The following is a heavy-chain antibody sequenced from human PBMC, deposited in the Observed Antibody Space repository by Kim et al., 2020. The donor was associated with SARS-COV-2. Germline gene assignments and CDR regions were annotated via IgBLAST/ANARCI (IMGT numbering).Heavy chain of an antibody. CDR2: IYSGGSN. CDR3: ARGGSCSRYGVVTY. CDR1: GFTVSSNY. D-gene: IGHD2-15*01. Sequence: GGSLRLSCAASGFTVSSNYMSWVRQAPGKGLEWVSVIYSGGSNYYADSVKGRLFIFRDNSTNTPYLQMNSRRAEDTAALYCARGGSCSRYGVVTYWGQG. V-gene: IGHV3-53*01. J-gene: IGHJ4*02.